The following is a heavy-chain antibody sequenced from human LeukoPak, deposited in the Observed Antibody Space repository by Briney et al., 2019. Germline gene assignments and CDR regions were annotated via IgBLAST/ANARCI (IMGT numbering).Heavy chain of an antibody. CDR1: GYTFSDYW. J-gene: IGHJ5*02. D-gene: IGHD4-17*01. Sequence: GESLQISCKASGYTFSDYWIAWVRQMPRKGLEGMGIIYPGDSDTKYSPSFQGQVTISADKSISTAYLQWSSLKASDTAMYYCARSYGDLTSNWFDPWGQGTLVTVSS. CDR3: ARSYGDLTSNWFDP. CDR2: IYPGDSDT. V-gene: IGHV5-51*01.